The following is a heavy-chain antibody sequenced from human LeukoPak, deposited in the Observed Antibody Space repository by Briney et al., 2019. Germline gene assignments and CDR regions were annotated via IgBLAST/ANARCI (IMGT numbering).Heavy chain of an antibody. CDR2: IYYSGST. V-gene: IGHV4-39*01. J-gene: IGHJ6*02. CDR3: ARLWGSRSSVLDYGMDV. CDR1: GGSISSSSYY. Sequence: SETLSLTCTVSGGSISSSSYYWGWIRQPPGKGLEWIGSIYYSGSTYYNPSLKSRVTISVDTSKNQFSLKLSSVTAADTAVYYCARLWGSRSSVLDYGMDVWGQGTTVTVSS. D-gene: IGHD3-10*01.